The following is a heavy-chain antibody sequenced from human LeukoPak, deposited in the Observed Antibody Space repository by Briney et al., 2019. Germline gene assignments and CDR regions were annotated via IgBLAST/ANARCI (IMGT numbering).Heavy chain of an antibody. J-gene: IGHJ3*02. CDR1: GFTFSSYA. V-gene: IGHV3-30*04. CDR2: ISYDGSNK. Sequence: GGSLRLSCAASGFTFSSYAMHWVRQAPGKGLEWVAVISYDGSNKYYADSVKGRFIFSRDNSKNTLYLQMNSLRAGDTAVYYCAREHDYGDYARAFDIWGQGTMVTVSS. CDR3: AREHDYGDYARAFDI. D-gene: IGHD4-17*01.